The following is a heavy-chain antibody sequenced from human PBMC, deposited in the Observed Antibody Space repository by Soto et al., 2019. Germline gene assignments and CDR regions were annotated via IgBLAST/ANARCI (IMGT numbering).Heavy chain of an antibody. CDR1: GYTFTSYY. D-gene: IGHD2-15*01. J-gene: IGHJ3*02. Sequence: ASVKVSCKASGYTFTSYYMHWVRQAPGQGLEWMGIINPSGGSTSYAQKFQGRVTMTRDTSTSTVYMELSSLRSEDTAVYYCARDRSRGGSGYLSFDIWGQGTMVTVSS. CDR2: INPSGGST. CDR3: ARDRSRGGSGYLSFDI. V-gene: IGHV1-46*01.